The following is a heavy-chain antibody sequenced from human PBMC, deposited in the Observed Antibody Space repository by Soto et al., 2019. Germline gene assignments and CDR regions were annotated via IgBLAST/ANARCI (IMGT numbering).Heavy chain of an antibody. V-gene: IGHV4-30-4*01. CDR1: GDSISTVDYF. Sequence: SETLSLTCSDSGDSISTVDYFWAWIRQPPGQALEYIGYIYKSATTYYNPSFESRVAISLDTSKSQFSLNVTSVTAADTAVYFCARGRYCLTGRCFPNWFDSWGQGTLVTVSS. J-gene: IGHJ5*01. D-gene: IGHD2-15*01. CDR2: IYKSATT. CDR3: ARGRYCLTGRCFPNWFDS.